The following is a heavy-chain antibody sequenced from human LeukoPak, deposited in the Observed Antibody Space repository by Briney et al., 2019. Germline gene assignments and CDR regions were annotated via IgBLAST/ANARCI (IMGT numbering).Heavy chain of an antibody. D-gene: IGHD3-22*01. CDR3: ASTTLTITMIVVGDRGWFDP. Sequence: PSETLSLTCAVSGGSISSGGYSWSWIRQPPGKGLEWIGYIYYSGSTKYNPSLKSRVTISVDTSKNQFSLKLSSVTAADTAVYYCASTTLTITMIVVGDRGWFDPWGQGTLVTVSS. CDR1: GGSISSGGYS. V-gene: IGHV4-61*08. CDR2: IYYSGST. J-gene: IGHJ5*02.